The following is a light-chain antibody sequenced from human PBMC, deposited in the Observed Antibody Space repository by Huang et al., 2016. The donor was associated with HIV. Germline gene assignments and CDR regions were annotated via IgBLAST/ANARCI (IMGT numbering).Light chain of an antibody. CDR1: QDISNY. CDR2: DAS. V-gene: IGKV1-33*01. CDR3: QQYDILPYT. J-gene: IGKJ2*01. Sequence: DIQMTQSPSSLSASVGDRVTITCQARQDISNYLNWYQQKPGKAPKLLIYDASNLETGVPSRFSGSGSGTDFTFTISSLQPEDIATYYCQQYDILPYTFGQGTKLEIK.